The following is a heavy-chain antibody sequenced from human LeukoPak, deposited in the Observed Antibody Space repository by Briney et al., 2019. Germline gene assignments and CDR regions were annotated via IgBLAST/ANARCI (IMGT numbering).Heavy chain of an antibody. CDR1: GYTFTSYY. J-gene: IGHJ4*02. D-gene: IGHD3-22*01. V-gene: IGHV1-18*04. CDR3: ARDDRFMSSGYYFDY. Sequence: GASVKLSCKSSGYTFTSYYMHWVRQAPGQGLERMGWMSAYNGNTNYAQKLQGRVTMTTDTSTSTAYMELRSLRSDDTAVYYCARDDRFMSSGYYFDYWGQGTLVTVSS. CDR2: MSAYNGNT.